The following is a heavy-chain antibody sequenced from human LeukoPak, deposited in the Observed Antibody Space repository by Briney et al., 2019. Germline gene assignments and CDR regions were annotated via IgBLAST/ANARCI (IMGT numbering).Heavy chain of an antibody. CDR2: LSDTGGT. D-gene: IGHD6-13*01. J-gene: IGHJ4*02. Sequence: PSETLSLTCTVSGGSIRSDYWSWIRQPPGKKLEWIGYLSDTGGTNYNPSLKSRVTISRDTSKNQFSLKLSSVTAADTAVYYCARVGYSSIWYGPTCFDYWGQGSLVTVSS. CDR1: GGSIRSDY. CDR3: ARVGYSSIWYGPTCFDY. V-gene: IGHV4-59*01.